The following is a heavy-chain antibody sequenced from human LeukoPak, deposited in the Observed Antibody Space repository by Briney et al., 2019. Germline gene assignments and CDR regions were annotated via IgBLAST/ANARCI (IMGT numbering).Heavy chain of an antibody. V-gene: IGHV4-61*02. CDR2: THTTGST. CDR3: ASETPPYDNPDY. D-gene: IGHD3-22*01. Sequence: PSETLSLTCTVSGGSISSGSYYWSWIRQPAGKGLEWIGRTHTTGSTNHNPSLKSRVTISMNTSENQFSLKLSSVTAADTAVYYCASETPPYDNPDYWGQGALVTVSS. J-gene: IGHJ4*02. CDR1: GGSISSGSYY.